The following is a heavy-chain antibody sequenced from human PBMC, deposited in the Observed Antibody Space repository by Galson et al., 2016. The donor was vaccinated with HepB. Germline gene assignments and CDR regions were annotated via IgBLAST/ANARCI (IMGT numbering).Heavy chain of an antibody. CDR3: ESGTWDSGLKW. D-gene: IGHD1-26*01. CDR1: GDSVSSNSAA. V-gene: IGHV6-1*01. Sequence: CAISGDSVSSNSAAWNWLRQSPSSGLEWLGGTYYRSKWYNDYAVSVKTRININPDTSKNQFALLLKSVLPEDTAMYYCESGTWDSGLKWWGQGTPVTVSS. J-gene: IGHJ4*02. CDR2: TYYRSKWYN.